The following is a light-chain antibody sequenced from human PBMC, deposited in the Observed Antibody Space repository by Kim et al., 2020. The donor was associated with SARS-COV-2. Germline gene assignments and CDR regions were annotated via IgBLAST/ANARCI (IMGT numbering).Light chain of an antibody. CDR1: QSVSYW. CDR3: QQYDAYPLR. CDR2: KAS. Sequence: DIQMTQSPSTLSASIGDRVTITCRASQSVSYWLAWYQQKPGKPPKPLIYKASFLESGVPSRFSGSGSGTEFTLTISGLQPDDFATYYCQQYDAYPLRFGQGTKLGI. J-gene: IGKJ2*03. V-gene: IGKV1-5*03.